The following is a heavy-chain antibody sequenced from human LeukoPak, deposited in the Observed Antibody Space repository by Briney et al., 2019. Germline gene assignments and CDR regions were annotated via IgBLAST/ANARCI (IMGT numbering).Heavy chain of an antibody. CDR2: IYPGDSDT. V-gene: IGHV5-51*01. CDR1: GYTFTSYW. CDR3: ARLGEEDAFDI. Sequence: GESLRISCKGSGYTFTSYWIGWVRQIPGKGLEWMGIIYPGDSDTRYSPSFQGQVTISADKSISTAYLQWSSLKASDTAMYYCARLGEEDAFDIWGQGAMVTVSS. D-gene: IGHD1-26*01. J-gene: IGHJ3*02.